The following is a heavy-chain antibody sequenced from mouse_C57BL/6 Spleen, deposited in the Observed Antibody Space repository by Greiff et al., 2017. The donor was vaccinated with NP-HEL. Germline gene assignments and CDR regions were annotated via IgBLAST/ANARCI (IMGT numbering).Heavy chain of an antibody. CDR1: GFTFSDYY. Sequence: EVQLVESEGGLVQPGSSMTLSCTASGFTFSDYYMAWVRQVPEKGLEWVANINYEGSSTYYLDSLKSRFIISRDNAKNILYLQLSSLKSEDTATYYCARGDYYGSPFAYWGQGTLVTVSA. J-gene: IGHJ3*01. D-gene: IGHD1-1*01. CDR3: ARGDYYGSPFAY. V-gene: IGHV5-16*01. CDR2: INYEGSST.